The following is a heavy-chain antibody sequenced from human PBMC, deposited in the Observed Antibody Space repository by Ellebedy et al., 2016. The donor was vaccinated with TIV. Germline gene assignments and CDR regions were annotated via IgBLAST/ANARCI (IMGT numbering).Heavy chain of an antibody. V-gene: IGHV3-7*01. Sequence: GESLKISCAASGFSFRSYWMSWVRQAPGKGLEWVANLRQDENEKYYLDSVRGRFTISRDNAKNSLYLQMNSLRAVDTAVYYCATDGSYGDYLSPTHAFVIWGQGTTVTVSS. D-gene: IGHD4-17*01. CDR1: GFSFRSYW. J-gene: IGHJ3*02. CDR2: LRQDENEK. CDR3: ATDGSYGDYLSPTHAFVI.